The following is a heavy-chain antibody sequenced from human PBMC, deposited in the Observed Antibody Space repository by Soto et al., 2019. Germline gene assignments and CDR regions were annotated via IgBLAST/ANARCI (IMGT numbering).Heavy chain of an antibody. CDR2: IYYSGVT. Sequence: QVQLQESGPGLVKPSQTLSLTCTVSGGSIRSDNYYWSWLRQPPGKGLEWIGCIYYSGVTYYTPPLHSRVTISVDTSTNQFSLALSSVTAADTAVYYCARAYTVSHSPNWLDPWGQGTLVTVSS. D-gene: IGHD4-17*01. CDR3: ARAYTVSHSPNWLDP. V-gene: IGHV4-30-4*01. CDR1: GGSIRSDNYY. J-gene: IGHJ5*02.